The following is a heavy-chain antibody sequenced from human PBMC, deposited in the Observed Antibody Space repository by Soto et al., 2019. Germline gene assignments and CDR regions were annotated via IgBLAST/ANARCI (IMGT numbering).Heavy chain of an antibody. Sequence: SVKVSCKASGGTFSSYAISWVRQAPGQGLEWMGGIIPIFGTANYAQKFQGRVTITADESTSTAYMELSSLRSEDTAVYYCARDPDSYYYGMDVWGQGTTVTVSS. D-gene: IGHD2-21*01. CDR2: IIPIFGTA. V-gene: IGHV1-69*13. CDR1: GGTFSSYA. J-gene: IGHJ6*02. CDR3: ARDPDSYYYGMDV.